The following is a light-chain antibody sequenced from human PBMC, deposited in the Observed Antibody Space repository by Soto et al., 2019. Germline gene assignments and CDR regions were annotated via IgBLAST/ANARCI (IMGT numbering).Light chain of an antibody. CDR1: SSNIGAGYD. J-gene: IGLJ2*01. Sequence: QSVLTQPPSVSGAPGQRVTISCTGSSSNIGAGYDVHWYQQLPGTAPKLLIYGNSNRPSGVPDRFSGSKSGTSASLAITGLQAEDEADYYCQSYDSSLSGXVVXXGGTKLTXL. CDR2: GNS. CDR3: QSYDSSLSGXVV. V-gene: IGLV1-40*01.